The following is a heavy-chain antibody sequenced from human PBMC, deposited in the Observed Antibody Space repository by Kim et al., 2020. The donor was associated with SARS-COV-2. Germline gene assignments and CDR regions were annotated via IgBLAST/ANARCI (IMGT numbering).Heavy chain of an antibody. Sequence: GGSLRLSCAASGFTFSSYWMSWVRQAPGKGLEWVANIKQDGSEKYYVDSVKGRFTISRDNAKNSLYLQMNSLRAEDTAVYYCARERRYGSGKIPFNYYYNYGMDVWGQGTTVTVSS. D-gene: IGHD3-10*01. CDR2: IKQDGSEK. J-gene: IGHJ6*02. V-gene: IGHV3-7*01. CDR3: ARERRYGSGKIPFNYYYNYGMDV. CDR1: GFTFSSYW.